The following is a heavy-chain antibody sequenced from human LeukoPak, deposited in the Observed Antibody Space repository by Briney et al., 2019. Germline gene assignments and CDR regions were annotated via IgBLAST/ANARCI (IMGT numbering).Heavy chain of an antibody. CDR3: ARGSAGGTLYDSSGYSDY. Sequence: GGSLRLSCAASGFTFSSYEMNWVRQAPGKGLEWVSYISSSGSTIYYADSVKGRFTISRDNAKNSLYLQMNSLRAEDTAVYYCARGSAGGTLYDSSGYSDYWGQGTLVTVSS. J-gene: IGHJ4*02. CDR1: GFTFSSYE. D-gene: IGHD3-22*01. V-gene: IGHV3-48*03. CDR2: ISSSGSTI.